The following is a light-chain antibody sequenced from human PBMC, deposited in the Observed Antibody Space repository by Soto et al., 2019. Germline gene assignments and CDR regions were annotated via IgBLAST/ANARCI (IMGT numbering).Light chain of an antibody. CDR3: QQYNKWTPWT. V-gene: IGKV3-15*01. CDR2: GAS. J-gene: IGKJ1*01. Sequence: EIVMTQSPSTVSMSPGERATLSCRASQSVSSNYLAWYQQKPGQAARLLIYGASTRATGIPARFSGSGSGTEFTLTISSLQSDDFAVYYCQQYNKWTPWTFGQGTKVDIK. CDR1: QSVSSN.